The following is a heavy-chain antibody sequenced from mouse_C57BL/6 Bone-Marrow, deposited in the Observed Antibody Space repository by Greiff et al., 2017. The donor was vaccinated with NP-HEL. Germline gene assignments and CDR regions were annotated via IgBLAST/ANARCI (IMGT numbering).Heavy chain of an antibody. CDR2: IYPGSGST. V-gene: IGHV1-55*01. D-gene: IGHD2-3*01. CDR3: ARDDGYLYYFDY. CDR1: GYTFTSYW. Sequence: QVQLQQSGAELVKPGASVKMSCKASGYTFTSYWITWVKQRPGQGLEWIGDIYPGSGSTNYNEKFKSKATLTVDTSSSTAYMQLSSLTSEDSAVYYCARDDGYLYYFDYWGQGTTLTVSS. J-gene: IGHJ2*01.